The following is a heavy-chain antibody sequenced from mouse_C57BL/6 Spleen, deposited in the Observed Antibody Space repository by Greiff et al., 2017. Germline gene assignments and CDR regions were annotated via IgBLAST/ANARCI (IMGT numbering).Heavy chain of an antibody. Sequence: VKLVESGAELVRPGASVTLSCKASGYTFTDYEMHWVKQTPVHGLEWIGAIDPETGGTAYNQKFKGKAILTADKSSSTAYMELRSLTSEDSAVYYCTKRDYKGYFDYWGQGTTLTVSS. CDR2: IDPETGGT. CDR3: TKRDYKGYFDY. CDR1: GYTFTDYE. V-gene: IGHV1-15*01. D-gene: IGHD2-12*01. J-gene: IGHJ2*01.